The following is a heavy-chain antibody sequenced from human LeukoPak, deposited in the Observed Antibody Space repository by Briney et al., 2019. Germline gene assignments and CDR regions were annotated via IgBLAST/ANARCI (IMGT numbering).Heavy chain of an antibody. CDR1: GGSLSGYY. J-gene: IGHJ6*03. V-gene: IGHV4-34*01. CDR2: INHSGST. Sequence: KPSETLSLTCAVYGGSLSGYYWSWIRQPPGKGLEWIGKINHSGSTNYNPSLKSRVSILVDTSKKQFSLKLSSVPAADTAVYYCARLGGGYYPSYYHYYYMDVWGKGTTVTVS. D-gene: IGHD3-3*01. CDR3: ARLGGGYYPSYYHYYYMDV.